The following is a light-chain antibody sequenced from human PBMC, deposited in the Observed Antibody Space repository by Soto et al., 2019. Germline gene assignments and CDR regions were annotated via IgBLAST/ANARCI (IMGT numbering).Light chain of an antibody. J-gene: IGLJ2*01. V-gene: IGLV4-60*02. Sequence: QSVLTQSSSASASLGSSVKLTCTLSSGDSSYIVAWHQQQPGQAPRYLMKLEGSGSYNKGSGVPDRFSGSSSGADRYLTISNLQFEDEADYYCETWDSNTVVFGGGTKLTVL. CDR2: LEGSGSY. CDR3: ETWDSNTVV. CDR1: SGDSSYI.